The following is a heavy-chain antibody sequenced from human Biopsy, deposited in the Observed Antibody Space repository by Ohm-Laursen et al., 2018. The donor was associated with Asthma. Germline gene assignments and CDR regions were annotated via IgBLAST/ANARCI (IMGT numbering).Heavy chain of an antibody. CDR2: VYWTGCT. V-gene: IGHV4-59*01. J-gene: IGHJ4*02. CDR1: GGSISSFY. Sequence: SETLSLTCSVYGGSISSFYWSWIRQSPEKGREWMGYVYWTGCTNYNPSLKSRVTMSVDTSKNRMFLELASVTAADTAIYYCVRAVRNEQWLAPFDYWGQGKPVTVSS. CDR3: VRAVRNEQWLAPFDY. D-gene: IGHD6-19*01.